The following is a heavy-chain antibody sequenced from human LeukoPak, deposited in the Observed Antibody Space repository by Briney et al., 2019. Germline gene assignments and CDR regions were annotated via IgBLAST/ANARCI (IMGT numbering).Heavy chain of an antibody. CDR3: ARRRYSSGPASRRYWFDP. CDR1: GGSFSGYY. J-gene: IGHJ5*02. V-gene: IGHV4-34*01. Sequence: SETLSLTCAVYGGSFSGYYWSWIRQPPGKGLEWIGEINHSGSTNYNPSLKSRVTISVDTSKNQFSLKLSSVTAADTAVYYCARRRYSSGPASRRYWFDPWGQGTLVTVSS. CDR2: INHSGST. D-gene: IGHD6-19*01.